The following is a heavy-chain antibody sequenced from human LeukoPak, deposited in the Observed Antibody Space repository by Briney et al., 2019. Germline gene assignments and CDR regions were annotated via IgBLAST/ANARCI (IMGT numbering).Heavy chain of an antibody. CDR2: ISGSSGSI. V-gene: IGHV3-48*01. CDR1: GFTLSSYN. D-gene: IGHD3-10*01. Sequence: GGSLRLSCAASGFTLSSYNMNWVRQAPGKGLEWLSDISGSSGSIYYADSVKGRFTISRDNSKNTLYLQMNSLRAEDTAVYYCAGAVWFPAGGLDIWGQGTMVTVSS. J-gene: IGHJ3*02. CDR3: AGAVWFPAGGLDI.